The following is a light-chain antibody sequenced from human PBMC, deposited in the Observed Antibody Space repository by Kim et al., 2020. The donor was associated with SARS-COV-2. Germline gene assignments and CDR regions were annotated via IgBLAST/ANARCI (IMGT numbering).Light chain of an antibody. V-gene: IGKV3-15*01. CDR2: GAS. Sequence: EIVMTQSPATLSVSPGERATLSCRASQSVSSNLAWYQQKPGQAPRLPIYGASTRATGIPASFSGSGSGTEFTLTISSLQSEDFAIYYCQQYYNWPRTFGQGTKVDIK. CDR1: QSVSSN. CDR3: QQYYNWPRT. J-gene: IGKJ1*01.